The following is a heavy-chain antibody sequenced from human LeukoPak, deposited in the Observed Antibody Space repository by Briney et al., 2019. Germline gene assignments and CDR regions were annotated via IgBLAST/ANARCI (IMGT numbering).Heavy chain of an antibody. J-gene: IGHJ3*02. CDR3: ATGGYYDSSGYYYHAFDI. Sequence: PSETLSLTCTVSGGSISSYYWSWIRQPPGKGLEWIGYIYYSGSTNYNPSLKSRVTISVDTSKNQFSLKLSSVTAADTAVYYCATGGYYDSSGYYYHAFDIWGQGTMVTVSS. CDR2: IYYSGST. CDR1: GGSISSYY. V-gene: IGHV4-59*12. D-gene: IGHD3-22*01.